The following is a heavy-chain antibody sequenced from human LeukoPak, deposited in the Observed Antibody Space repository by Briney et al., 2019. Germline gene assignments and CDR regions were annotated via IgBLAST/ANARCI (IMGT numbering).Heavy chain of an antibody. D-gene: IGHD3-16*02. CDR1: GGSISSYY. V-gene: IGHV4-4*07. J-gene: IGHJ5*02. CDR3: ARGPGSHYDYVWGSYRYLGWFDP. CDR2: IYISGST. Sequence: PSETLSLTCTVSGGSISSYYWSWIRQPAGKGLEWIGRIYISGSTNYNPSLKSRVTMSLDTSKNQFSLKLSSGTTADTAVYYCARGPGSHYDYVWGSYRYLGWFDPWGQGTLVTVSS.